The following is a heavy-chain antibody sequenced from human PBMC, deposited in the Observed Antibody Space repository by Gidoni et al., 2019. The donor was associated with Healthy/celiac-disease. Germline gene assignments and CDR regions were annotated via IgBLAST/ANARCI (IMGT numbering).Heavy chain of an antibody. CDR1: GGSFSGYY. J-gene: IGHJ4*02. CDR2: INHSAST. V-gene: IGHV4-34*01. Sequence: QVQLQQWGAGLLKPSETLSLTCAVYGGSFSGYYWSWIRQPPGKGLEWIGEINHSASTNYNPSLKSRVTISVDTSKNQFSLKLSSVTAADTAVYYCARDDSSGYYYDYWGQGTLVTVSS. CDR3: ARDDSSGYYYDY. D-gene: IGHD3-22*01.